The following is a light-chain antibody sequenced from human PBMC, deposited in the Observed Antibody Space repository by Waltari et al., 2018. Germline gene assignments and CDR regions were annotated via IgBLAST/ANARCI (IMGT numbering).Light chain of an antibody. J-gene: IGLJ2*01. V-gene: IGLV1-40*01. CDR1: SSNTGAGYD. CDR2: GNT. Sequence: QSGLTQPPSVSGAPGQRVTISCTGSSSNTGAGYDVHWYQLLPGTAPKVLIHGNTNRPSGVPDRFSGSKSGTSASLAITGLQAEDEADYYCQSYDNSLNSVFGGGTKLTVL. CDR3: QSYDNSLNSV.